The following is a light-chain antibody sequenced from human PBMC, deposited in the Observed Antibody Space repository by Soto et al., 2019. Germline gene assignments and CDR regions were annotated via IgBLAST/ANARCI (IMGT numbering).Light chain of an antibody. CDR3: QQYGASPEWT. Sequence: EIVLTQSLGTLSLSPGERATLSCTASQSVSGNYLAWFQQRPGQAPRLLIYGASSRATGIPDRFSGSGSGTDFTLTISRLEPEDFAVYYCQQYGASPEWTFGQGTKVEIK. J-gene: IGKJ1*01. CDR2: GAS. CDR1: QSVSGNY. V-gene: IGKV3-20*01.